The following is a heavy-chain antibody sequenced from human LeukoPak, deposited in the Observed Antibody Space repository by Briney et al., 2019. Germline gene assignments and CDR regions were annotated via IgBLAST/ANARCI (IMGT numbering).Heavy chain of an antibody. Sequence: GGSLRLSCAASGFTFSSYWMSWVRQAPGKGLEWVANIKQDGSEKYYVDSVRGRFTISRDNAKNSLYLQMNSLRAEDTAVYYCARAIFFKEGTYYDFWSGQLNWFDPWGQGTLVTVSS. CDR2: IKQDGSEK. J-gene: IGHJ5*02. CDR3: ARAIFFKEGTYYDFWSGQLNWFDP. V-gene: IGHV3-7*03. CDR1: GFTFSSYW. D-gene: IGHD3-3*01.